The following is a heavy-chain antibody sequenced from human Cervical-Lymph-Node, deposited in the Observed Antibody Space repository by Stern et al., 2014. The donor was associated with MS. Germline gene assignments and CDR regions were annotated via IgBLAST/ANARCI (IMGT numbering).Heavy chain of an antibody. J-gene: IGHJ4*02. CDR2: ISYDGSNK. CDR1: GFTFSSYT. CDR3: ASLPQY. Sequence: VQLEESGGGVVQPGRSLRLSCAASGFTFSSYTMHWVRQAPGKGLEWVALISYDGSNKYYADSVKGRFTISRDNSKNTLDLQMNSLRAEDTAVYYCASLPQYWGQGTLVTVSS. V-gene: IGHV3-30*01.